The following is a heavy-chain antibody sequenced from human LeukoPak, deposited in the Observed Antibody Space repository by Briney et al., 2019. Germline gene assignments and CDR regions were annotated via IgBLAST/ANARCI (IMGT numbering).Heavy chain of an antibody. CDR1: GFTFSSYW. V-gene: IGHV3-74*01. CDR3: ARARYYDFWGGYLFDY. CDR2: INSDGSST. D-gene: IGHD3-3*01. J-gene: IGHJ4*02. Sequence: PGGSLGLSCAASGFTFSSYWMHWVRQAPGKGLVWVSRINSDGSSTSYADSVKGRFTISRDNAKNTLYLQMNSLRAEDTAVYYCARARYYDFWGGYLFDYWGQGTLVTVSS.